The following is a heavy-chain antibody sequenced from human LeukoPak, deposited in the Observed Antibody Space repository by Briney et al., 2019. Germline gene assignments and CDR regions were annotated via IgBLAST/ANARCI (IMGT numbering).Heavy chain of an antibody. CDR3: ARDHDNYGSGGFDY. Sequence: ASVKVSCKASGYTFTTYGISWVRQAPGQGLEWMGIINPSGGSTSYAQKFQGRVTMTRDTSTSTVYMELSSLRSEDTAVYYCARDHDNYGSGGFDYWGQGTLVTVSS. V-gene: IGHV1-46*01. CDR1: GYTFTTYG. J-gene: IGHJ4*02. CDR2: INPSGGST. D-gene: IGHD3-10*01.